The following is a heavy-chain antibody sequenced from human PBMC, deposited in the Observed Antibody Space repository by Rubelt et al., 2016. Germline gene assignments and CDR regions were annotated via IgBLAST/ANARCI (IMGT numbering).Heavy chain of an antibody. CDR2: INPRGGST. Sequence: QVQLVQSGAEVKKPGASVKVSCKASGYTFTSYYMHWVRQAPGQGLEWMGIINPRGGSTSYAQKFHGRVTMTRDTSTSTVYMELSSLRSEDTAVYYWPTPRRPPTIFAFDYWGQGTLVTVSS. D-gene: IGHD3-3*01. V-gene: IGHV1-46*01. CDR3: PTPRRPPTIFAFDY. J-gene: IGHJ4*02. CDR1: GYTFTSYY.